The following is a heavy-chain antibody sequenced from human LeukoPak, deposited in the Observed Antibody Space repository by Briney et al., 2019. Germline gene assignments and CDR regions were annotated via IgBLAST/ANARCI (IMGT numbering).Heavy chain of an antibody. CDR3: ASWYSGYDRGFDY. J-gene: IGHJ4*02. Sequence: PGGSLRLSCAASGFTFSSYWMSWVRQAPGKGLEWVANIKQDGSEKYYVDSVKGRFTISRDNAKNSLYLQMNSLIAEDTAVYYCASWYSGYDRGFDYWGQGTLVTVSS. V-gene: IGHV3-7*01. D-gene: IGHD5-12*01. CDR1: GFTFSSYW. CDR2: IKQDGSEK.